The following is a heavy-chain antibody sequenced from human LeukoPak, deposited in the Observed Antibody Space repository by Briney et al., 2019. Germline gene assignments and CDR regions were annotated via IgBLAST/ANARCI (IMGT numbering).Heavy chain of an antibody. D-gene: IGHD3-22*01. CDR1: GFTFSTYW. CDR2: IKSDGST. CDR3: ARAPSEIGGYYPEYFRH. V-gene: IGHV3-74*01. J-gene: IGHJ1*01. Sequence: GGSLRLSCAASGFTFSTYWMHWVRQAPGKGLLWVSRIKSDGSTNYADSVKGRFTISRDNAKNTVSLQMNSLRAEDTGVYYCARAPSEIGGYYPEYFRHWGQGTLVTVSS.